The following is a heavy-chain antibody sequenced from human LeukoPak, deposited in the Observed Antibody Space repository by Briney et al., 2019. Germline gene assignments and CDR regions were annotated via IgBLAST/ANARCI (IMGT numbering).Heavy chain of an antibody. CDR2: ISGSGGST. Sequence: PGGSLRLSCAASGFTFSSYAMSWVRQAPGKGLKWVSAISGSGGSTYYADSVKGRFTISRDNSKNTLYLQMNSLRAEDTAVYYCAKVLYSSSWYAPYFDYWGQGTLVTVSS. CDR1: GFTFSSYA. J-gene: IGHJ4*02. CDR3: AKVLYSSSWYAPYFDY. V-gene: IGHV3-23*01. D-gene: IGHD6-13*01.